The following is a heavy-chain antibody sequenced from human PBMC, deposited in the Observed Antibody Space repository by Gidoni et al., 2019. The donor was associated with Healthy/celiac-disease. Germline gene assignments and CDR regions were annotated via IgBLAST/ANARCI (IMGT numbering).Heavy chain of an antibody. CDR3: ARHVRDGSRITIFGVVINEGDWFDP. CDR2: IDPSDSYT. J-gene: IGHJ5*02. V-gene: IGHV5-10-1*03. D-gene: IGHD3-3*01. CDR1: GYSFTSYW. Sequence: EVQLVQSGAEVKKPGESLRISCKGSGYSFTSYWISWVRQMPGKGLEWMGRIDPSDSYTNYSPSFQGHVTISADKSISTAYLQWSSLKASDTAMYYCARHVRDGSRITIFGVVINEGDWFDPWGQGTLVTVSS.